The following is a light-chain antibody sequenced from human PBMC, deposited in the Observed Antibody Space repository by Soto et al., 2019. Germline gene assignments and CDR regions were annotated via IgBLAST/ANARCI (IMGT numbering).Light chain of an antibody. J-gene: IGLJ1*01. V-gene: IGLV1-40*01. CDR2: GDN. Sequence: QSVLTQPPSVSGAPGQKITISCTGSSSNIGAGYDVHWYRQFPGAAPKLLISGDNNRPSGVPDRFSGSKSGTSASLDITGLQAEDEADYYCQSYDSSLSRVFGTGTKLTVL. CDR3: QSYDSSLSRV. CDR1: SSNIGAGYD.